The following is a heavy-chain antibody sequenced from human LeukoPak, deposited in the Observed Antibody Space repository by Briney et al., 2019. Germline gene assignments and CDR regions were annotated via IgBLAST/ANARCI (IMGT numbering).Heavy chain of an antibody. CDR2: IYYSGST. J-gene: IGHJ4*02. CDR3: ARGGIQLWFLVDY. D-gene: IGHD5-18*01. CDR1: GGYLSTYY. V-gene: IGHV4-59*01. Sequence: SETLSLTCTVSGGYLSTYYWSWIRQSPGKGLEWIGSIYYSGSTNYNPSLKSRVTISVDTSKNQFSLKLSSVTAADTAVYYCARGGIQLWFLVDYWGQGTLVTVSS.